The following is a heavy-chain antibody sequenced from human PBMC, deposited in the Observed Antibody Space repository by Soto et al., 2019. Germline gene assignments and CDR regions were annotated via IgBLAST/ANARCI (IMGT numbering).Heavy chain of an antibody. D-gene: IGHD3-3*01. V-gene: IGHV4-59*01. CDR3: ARVTSGYRPHFEY. CDR2: IYYTGST. Sequence: QVQLQESGPGLVKPSETLSLTCTVSGGSISSYYWSWIRQPPGKGLECIGYIYYTGSTNYKPSLKTRATISVDTSQNPFSPKLSSVTAADTAGYYCARVTSGYRPHFEYWGQGTLVTVSS. CDR1: GGSISSYY. J-gene: IGHJ4*02.